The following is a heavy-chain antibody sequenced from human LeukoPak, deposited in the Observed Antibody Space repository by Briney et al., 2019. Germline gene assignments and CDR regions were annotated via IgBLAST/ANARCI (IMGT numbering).Heavy chain of an antibody. CDR3: TTYCSSNSCYLGGYMDV. J-gene: IGHJ6*03. CDR1: GFTFSGSP. CDR2: IRSKAYSYAT. V-gene: IGHV3-73*01. Sequence: QPGGSLKLSCAASGFTFSGSPMHWVRQASGKGLEWVGRIRSKAYSYATAYAASVKGRFTISRDDSKNTAYLQMNSLETEDTAVYFCTTYCSSNSCYLGGYMDVWGKGTTVTVSS. D-gene: IGHD2-2*01.